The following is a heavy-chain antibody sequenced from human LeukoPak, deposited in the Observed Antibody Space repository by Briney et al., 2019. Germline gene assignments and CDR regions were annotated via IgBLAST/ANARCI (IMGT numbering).Heavy chain of an antibody. Sequence: GASVKVSCKVSGYTLTELSMHWVRQAPGKGLEWMGGFDPEDGETIYAQKFQGRVTMTEDTSTDTAYMELSSLRSEDTAVYYCATDRVQYYYDSSGYYMNHWGQGTLVTVSS. CDR2: FDPEDGET. V-gene: IGHV1-24*01. D-gene: IGHD3-22*01. CDR3: ATDRVQYYYDSSGYYMNH. CDR1: GYTLTELS. J-gene: IGHJ5*02.